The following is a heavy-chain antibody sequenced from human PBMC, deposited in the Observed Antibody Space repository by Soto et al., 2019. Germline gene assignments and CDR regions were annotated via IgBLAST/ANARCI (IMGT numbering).Heavy chain of an antibody. Sequence: VGSLRLSCAASGFTFNSYAMTWVRQAPGEGLVWVSRINPDGGSTNYADSVKGRFTISRDNAKNTLFLQMNGLRAEDTAVYYCARETYSFNDYWGRGTLVTVSS. CDR2: INPDGGST. CDR3: ARETYSFNDY. CDR1: GFTFNSYA. V-gene: IGHV3-74*01. J-gene: IGHJ4*02. D-gene: IGHD4-4*01.